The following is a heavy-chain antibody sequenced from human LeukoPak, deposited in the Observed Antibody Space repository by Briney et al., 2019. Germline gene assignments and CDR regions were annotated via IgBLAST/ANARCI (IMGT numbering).Heavy chain of an antibody. J-gene: IGHJ4*02. CDR3: ARDVGWGLLMDY. V-gene: IGHV1-2*02. D-gene: IGHD1-26*01. Sequence: ASVTLSFNSSGYTFTFNYMHWIWHPPAQGHEWMGWINTNSSGTNYAHKFQGRVTITRDKSISTAYMELSRLRSDDTAVYYCARDVGWGLLMDYWGQGTLVTVSS. CDR2: INTNSSGT. CDR1: GYTFTFNY.